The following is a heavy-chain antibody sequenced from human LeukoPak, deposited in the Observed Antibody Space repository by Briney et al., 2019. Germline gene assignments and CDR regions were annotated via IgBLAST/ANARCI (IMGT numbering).Heavy chain of an antibody. CDR2: IWYDGSIT. CDR3: AKADEMNMDY. Sequence: GRSLRLSCAASGFTFSRYGMHWVRQAPGKGLEWVAVIWYDGSITYYADSVMGRFTISKDNSRNMLYLQMNSLRVEDTAVYYCAKADEMNMDYWGQGTLVTVSS. CDR1: GFTFSRYG. J-gene: IGHJ4*02. V-gene: IGHV3-33*06. D-gene: IGHD2/OR15-2a*01.